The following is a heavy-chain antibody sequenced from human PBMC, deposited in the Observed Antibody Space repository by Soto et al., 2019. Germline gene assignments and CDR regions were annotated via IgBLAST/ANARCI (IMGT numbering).Heavy chain of an antibody. V-gene: IGHV4-34*01. D-gene: IGHD6-6*01. CDR2: INHSGST. J-gene: IGHJ1*01. Sequence: SQALSLRYPFSGSSVTVYYCRLIPQAPEKGLEWIGEINHSGSTNYNPSLKSRVTISVDTSKNQFSLKLSSVTAADTAVYYCARDAADRARIAYWAQGTLV. CDR1: GSSVTVYY. CDR3: ARDAADRARIAY.